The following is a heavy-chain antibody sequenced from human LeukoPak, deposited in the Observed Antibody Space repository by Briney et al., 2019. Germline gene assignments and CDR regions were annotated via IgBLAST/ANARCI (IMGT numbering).Heavy chain of an antibody. V-gene: IGHV3-11*01. CDR3: ARQPMIRGVNVFDS. J-gene: IGHJ4*02. D-gene: IGHD3-10*01. Sequence: PGGSLRLSCAASGFTFGDFYMTWIRQAPGKGPEWVSFISSTGSSIYYADSVKGRFTISRDNDENSLFLHMTSLRVEDTAVYYCARQPMIRGVNVFDSWGQGTLATVSS. CDR2: ISSTGSSI. CDR1: GFTFGDFY.